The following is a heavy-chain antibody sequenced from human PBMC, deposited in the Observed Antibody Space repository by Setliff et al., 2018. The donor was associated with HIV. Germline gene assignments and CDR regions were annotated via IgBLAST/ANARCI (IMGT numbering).Heavy chain of an antibody. CDR2: INVVNGNI. CDR3: ARAHLTGTTVGLADY. J-gene: IGHJ4*02. V-gene: IGHV1-3*01. D-gene: IGHD1-7*01. Sequence: GASVKVSCKASGYTFTDYAMHWVRQAPGQRLEWVGWINVVNGNIKYSQKFQGRVTIIRDTSASTAYMELSSLRSEDTAVYYCARAHLTGTTVGLADYCGQGTLVTVSS. CDR1: GYTFTDYA.